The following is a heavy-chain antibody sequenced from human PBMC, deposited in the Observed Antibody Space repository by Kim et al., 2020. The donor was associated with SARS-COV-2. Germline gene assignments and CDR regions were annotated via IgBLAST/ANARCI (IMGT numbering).Heavy chain of an antibody. Sequence: GGSLRLSCAASGFTFSSYAMHWVRQAPGKGLEWVAVISYDGSNKYYADSVKGRFTISRDNSKNTLYLQMNSLRAEDTAVYYCARDGSAFDSSSWYGRDYYYGMDVWGQGTTVTVSS. CDR3: ARDGSAFDSSSWYGRDYYYGMDV. V-gene: IGHV3-30*04. CDR2: ISYDGSNK. D-gene: IGHD6-13*01. J-gene: IGHJ6*02. CDR1: GFTFSSYA.